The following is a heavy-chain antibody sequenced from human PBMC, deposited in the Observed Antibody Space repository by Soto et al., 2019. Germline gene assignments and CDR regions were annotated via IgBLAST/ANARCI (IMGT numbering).Heavy chain of an antibody. Sequence: EVQLLESGGGLVQPGGSLRLSCAASGFTFSSYAMSWVRQAPGKGLEWVSGISGSGGSTYYADSVKGRFTISRNNSKNTLYLQMNSLRAEDTAVYDCAKDFRGYSSGWILSYFDYWGQGTLVTVSS. CDR3: AKDFRGYSSGWILSYFDY. D-gene: IGHD6-19*01. CDR2: ISGSGGST. V-gene: IGHV3-23*01. CDR1: GFTFSSYA. J-gene: IGHJ4*02.